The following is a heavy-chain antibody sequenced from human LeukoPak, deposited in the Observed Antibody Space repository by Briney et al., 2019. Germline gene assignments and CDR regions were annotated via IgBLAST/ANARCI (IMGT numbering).Heavy chain of an antibody. Sequence: PVRSLRLSCAASGFTFSSYATSWVRQAPGKGLGWVSAISGSGGRTYYADSVKGRFTISRDNSKNTLYLQMNSLRAEDTAVYYCAKGQVLYYMDVWGKGTTVTVSS. V-gene: IGHV3-23*01. J-gene: IGHJ6*03. CDR2: ISGSGGRT. CDR1: GFTFSSYA. CDR3: AKGQVLYYMDV.